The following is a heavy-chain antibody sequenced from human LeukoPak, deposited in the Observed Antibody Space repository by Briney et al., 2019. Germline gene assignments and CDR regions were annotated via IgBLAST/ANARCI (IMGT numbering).Heavy chain of an antibody. Sequence: SETLSLTCTVSGGSISNYYWSWIRQPPGKGLEWIGYIYYSGATSYNPSLKSRVTISVDTSKNQFSLKLRSVTAADTAVYYCARYEVGAPALDSWGQGTLVTVSS. D-gene: IGHD1-26*01. V-gene: IGHV4-59*01. CDR1: GGSISNYY. J-gene: IGHJ5*01. CDR2: IYYSGAT. CDR3: ARYEVGAPALDS.